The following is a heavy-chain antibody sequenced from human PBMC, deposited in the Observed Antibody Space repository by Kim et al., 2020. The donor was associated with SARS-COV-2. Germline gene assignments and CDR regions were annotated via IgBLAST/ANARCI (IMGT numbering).Heavy chain of an antibody. Sequence: NYDPSHKRRVTISVDTSKNQFSLKLSSVTAADTAVYYCARDYGDYRYFDYWGQGTLVTVSS. D-gene: IGHD4-17*01. V-gene: IGHV4-34*01. CDR3: ARDYGDYRYFDY. J-gene: IGHJ4*02.